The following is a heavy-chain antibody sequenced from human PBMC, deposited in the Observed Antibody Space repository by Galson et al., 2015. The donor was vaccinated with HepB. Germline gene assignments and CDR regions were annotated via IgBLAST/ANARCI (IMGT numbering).Heavy chain of an antibody. J-gene: IGHJ4*02. Sequence: SLRLSCAASGFTFSSYTMNWVRQAPGNGLEWLSYISASTIYTNYADSVKGRFTVSSDNAKNSLNLQMNSLRAEDTAVYYCARVHNPASTVDLIDYWGQGTLVTVSS. D-gene: IGHD1-1*01. V-gene: IGHV3-21*05. CDR1: GFTFSSYT. CDR3: ARVHNPASTVDLIDY. CDR2: ISASTIYT.